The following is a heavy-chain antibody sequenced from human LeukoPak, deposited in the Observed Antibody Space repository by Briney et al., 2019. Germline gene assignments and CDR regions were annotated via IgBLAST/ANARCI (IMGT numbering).Heavy chain of an antibody. CDR2: IKEDGSEK. CDR1: GFTFSIYW. D-gene: IGHD6-19*01. CDR3: ARLRAGDYFDY. V-gene: IGHV3-7*04. Sequence: GGSLRLSCAASGFTFSIYWMSWVRQAPGKGLEWVANIKEDGSEKYYEDSVKGRLTISRDTATSSLYLQMNSLRAEDTAVYYCARLRAGDYFDYWGQGTLVTVSA. J-gene: IGHJ4*02.